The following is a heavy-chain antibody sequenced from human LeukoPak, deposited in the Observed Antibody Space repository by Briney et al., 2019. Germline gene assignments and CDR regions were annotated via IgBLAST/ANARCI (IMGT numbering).Heavy chain of an antibody. V-gene: IGHV1-2*02. CDR2: INPNSGGT. D-gene: IGHD6-13*01. J-gene: IGHJ6*03. CDR1: GYTFTGYY. Sequence: ASVKVSCKASGYTFTGYYMHWVRQAPGQGLEWMGWINPNSGGTNYAQKLQGRVTMTRDTSISTAYMELSRLRSDDTAVYYCARDPIAAAGTNSMNYYYYYMDVWGKGTTVTVSS. CDR3: ARDPIAAAGTNSMNYYYYYMDV.